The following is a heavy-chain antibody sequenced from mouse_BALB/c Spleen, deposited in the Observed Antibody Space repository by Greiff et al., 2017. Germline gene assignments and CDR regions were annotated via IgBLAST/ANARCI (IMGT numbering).Heavy chain of an antibody. Sequence: EVKLMESGAELVKPGASVKLSCTASGFNIKDTYMHWVKQRPEQGLEWIGRIDPANGNTKYDPKFQGKATITADTSSNTAYLQLSSLTSEDTAVYYCARSDYDSWFAYWGQGTLVTVSA. V-gene: IGHV14-3*02. J-gene: IGHJ3*01. D-gene: IGHD2-4*01. CDR2: IDPANGNT. CDR1: GFNIKDTY. CDR3: ARSDYDSWFAY.